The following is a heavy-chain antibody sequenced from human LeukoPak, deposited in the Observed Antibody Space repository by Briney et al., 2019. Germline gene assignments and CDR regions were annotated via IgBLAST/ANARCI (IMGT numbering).Heavy chain of an antibody. CDR3: ASHRQEYYGMDV. CDR2: IYPCDSYT. CDR1: GYSFTSYW. J-gene: IGHJ6*01. Sequence: GESLKISCKGCGYSFTSYWISWVRQMPGKGLEWMGRIYPCDSYTNYSPSFQGHVTISADKSISTAYLQWSSLKASDTAMYYCASHRQEYYGMDVWGQGTTVSVSS. V-gene: IGHV5-10-1*01.